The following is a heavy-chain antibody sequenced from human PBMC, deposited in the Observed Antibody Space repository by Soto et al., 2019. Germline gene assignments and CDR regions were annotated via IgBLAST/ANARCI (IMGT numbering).Heavy chain of an antibody. CDR3: ASYYYDSSAFPIYYYYGMDV. D-gene: IGHD3-22*01. CDR1: GGTFSSYA. Sequence: GASVKVSCKASGGTFSSYAISWVRQAPGQGLEWMGGIIPIFGTANYAQKFQGRVTITADESTSTAYMELSSLRSEDTAVYYCASYYYDSSAFPIYYYYGMDVWGQGTTVTVSS. J-gene: IGHJ6*02. V-gene: IGHV1-69*13. CDR2: IIPIFGTA.